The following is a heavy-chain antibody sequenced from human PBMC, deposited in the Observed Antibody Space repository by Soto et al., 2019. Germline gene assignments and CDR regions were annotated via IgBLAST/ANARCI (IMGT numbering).Heavy chain of an antibody. J-gene: IGHJ6*02. Sequence: ASVKVSCKASGYTFTSYGISWVRQAPGQGLEWMGWISAYNGNTNYAQKLQGRVTMTTDTSTSTAYMELRSLRSDDTAVYYCARYCSRTSCSDPYYGMDVWGQGTTVTVSS. CDR3: ARYCSRTSCSDPYYGMDV. V-gene: IGHV1-18*04. D-gene: IGHD2-2*01. CDR2: ISAYNGNT. CDR1: GYTFTSYG.